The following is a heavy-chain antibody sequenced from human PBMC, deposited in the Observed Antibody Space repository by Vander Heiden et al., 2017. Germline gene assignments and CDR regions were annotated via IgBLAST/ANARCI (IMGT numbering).Heavy chain of an antibody. V-gene: IGHV3-33*01. J-gene: IGHJ4*02. CDR2: IWYDGSDK. Sequence: QVPLVEPGGGVVQPGRSLRLSCAASGFTFSSYGMHWVRQAPGKGLEWVAVIWYDGSDKYYADSVKGRFTISRDNSKNTLYLQMSSLRAEDTAVYYCGGFSVGGDYWGQGTLVTVSS. D-gene: IGHD3-16*01. CDR3: GGFSVGGDY. CDR1: GFTFSSYG.